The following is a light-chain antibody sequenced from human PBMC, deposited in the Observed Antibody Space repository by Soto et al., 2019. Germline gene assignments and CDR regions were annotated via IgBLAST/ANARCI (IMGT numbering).Light chain of an antibody. Sequence: QSVLTQPASVSGSPGQSITISCTGTSSDVGSFDLVSWYQQHPGKAPKLMIFEVSSRPSGVSNRFSGSKSGNTASLSISGLQAEDEADYYCSSYSVSSTSYVFATGTKVTV. CDR3: SSYSVSSTSYV. CDR1: SSDVGSFDL. CDR2: EVS. J-gene: IGLJ1*01. V-gene: IGLV2-23*02.